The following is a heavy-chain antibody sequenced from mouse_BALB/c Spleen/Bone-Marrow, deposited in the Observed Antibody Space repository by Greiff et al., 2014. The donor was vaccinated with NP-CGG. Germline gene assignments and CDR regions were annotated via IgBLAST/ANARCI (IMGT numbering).Heavy chain of an antibody. V-gene: IGHV1S22*01. Sequence: LQQSGSELVRPGASVKLSCKASGYTFTSYWMHWVKQRPGQGLEWIGNIYPGSGSTNYDEKFKSKATLTVDTSSSTAYMQLNSLVSEGSAVHYCTRDYYWVPDYWGQGTTLTVSS. CDR3: TRDYYWVPDY. CDR2: IYPGSGST. D-gene: IGHD1-1*01. J-gene: IGHJ2*01. CDR1: GYTFTSYW.